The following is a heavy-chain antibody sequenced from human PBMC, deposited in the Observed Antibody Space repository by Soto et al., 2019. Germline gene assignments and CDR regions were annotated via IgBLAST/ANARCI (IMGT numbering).Heavy chain of an antibody. CDR3: ARVVIVIMVSASYGGGGMDV. V-gene: IGHV1-69*13. J-gene: IGHJ6*02. D-gene: IGHD2-8*01. CDR1: GGTFSSYA. Sequence: SVKVSCKASGGTFSSYAISWVRQAPGQGLEWMGGIIPIFGTANYAQKFQGRVTITADESTSTAYMELSSLRSEDTAVYYCARVVIVIMVSASYGGGGMDVWGQGTTVTVSS. CDR2: IIPIFGTA.